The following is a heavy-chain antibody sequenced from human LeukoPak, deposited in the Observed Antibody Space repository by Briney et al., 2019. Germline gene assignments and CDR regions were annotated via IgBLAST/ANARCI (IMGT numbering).Heavy chain of an antibody. D-gene: IGHD4-17*01. CDR3: ARDGGVTTRDAFDI. CDR1: GFTFGHYW. CDR2: IKQDESEK. V-gene: IGHV3-7*01. J-gene: IGHJ3*02. Sequence: GGSLRLSCAASGFTFGHYWMSWVRQAPGKGLEWLANIKQDESEKYYVDSVKGRFIISRDNAKNSLYLQMNSLRAEDTAVYYCARDGGVTTRDAFDIWGQGTMVTVSS.